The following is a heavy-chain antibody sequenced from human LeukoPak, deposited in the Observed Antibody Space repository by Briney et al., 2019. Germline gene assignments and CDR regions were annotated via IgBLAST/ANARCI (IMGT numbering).Heavy chain of an antibody. CDR1: GGSISNYY. CDR3: ASLGYCSSTSCSFDY. Sequence: SETLSLTCTVSGGSISNYYWSWIRQTPGKGLEWIGYISYSGSTNYNPSLKGRVTISVDTSKNHFSLKLSSVTAADTAVYYCASLGYCSSTSCSFDYWGQGTLVTVSS. V-gene: IGHV4-59*01. D-gene: IGHD2-2*01. CDR2: ISYSGST. J-gene: IGHJ4*02.